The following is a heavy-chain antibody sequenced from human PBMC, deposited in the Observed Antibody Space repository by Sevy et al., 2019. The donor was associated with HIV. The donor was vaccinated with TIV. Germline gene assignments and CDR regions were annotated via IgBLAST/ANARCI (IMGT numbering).Heavy chain of an antibody. CDR1: GFTFSKYS. D-gene: IGHD2-8*01. CDR3: AREGCTKPHDY. Sequence: GESLKISCAASGFTFSKYSMSWVRQPPGKGLEWVSPLSFRCGEINHADSVKGRFTISRDNSKNSLYLQMNNLRAEDTAVYYCAREGCTKPHDYWGQGTLVTVSS. V-gene: IGHV3-23*01. CDR2: LSFRCGEI. J-gene: IGHJ4*02.